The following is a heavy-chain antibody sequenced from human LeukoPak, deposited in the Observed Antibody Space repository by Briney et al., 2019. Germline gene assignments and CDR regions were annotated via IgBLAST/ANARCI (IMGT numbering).Heavy chain of an antibody. CDR2: ISYDGSNK. J-gene: IGHJ4*02. CDR1: GFTFSSYG. Sequence: GRSLRLSCAASGFTFSSYGMHWVRQAPGKGLEWVAVISYDGSNKYYADSVKGRFTISRDNAKNSLYLQMNSLRAEDTAVYYCARDSRIVGATNYFDYWGQGTLVTVSS. CDR3: ARDSRIVGATNYFDY. V-gene: IGHV3-30*03. D-gene: IGHD1-26*01.